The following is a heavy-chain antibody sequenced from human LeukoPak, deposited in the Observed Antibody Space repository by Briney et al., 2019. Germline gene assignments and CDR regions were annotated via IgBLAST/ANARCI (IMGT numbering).Heavy chain of an antibody. Sequence: YPGGSLRLSCAASGFTFSSYGMHWVRQAPGKGLEWVAVIWYDGSNKYYADSVKGRFTISRDNSKNTLYLQMSSLRAEDTAVYYCVKDFYGDYHYNWFDPWGQGTLVTVSS. CDR1: GFTFSSYG. CDR2: IWYDGSNK. V-gene: IGHV3-30*02. D-gene: IGHD4-17*01. CDR3: VKDFYGDYHYNWFDP. J-gene: IGHJ5*02.